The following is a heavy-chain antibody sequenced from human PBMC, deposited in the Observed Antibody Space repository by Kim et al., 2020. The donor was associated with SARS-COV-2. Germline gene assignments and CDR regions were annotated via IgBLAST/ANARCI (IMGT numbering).Heavy chain of an antibody. D-gene: IGHD6-13*01. CDR3: ARDPPGEAATWYVGIYYYYGMDV. J-gene: IGHJ6*02. CDR2: INPNSGGT. CDR1: GYTFTGYY. Sequence: ASVKVSCKASGYTFTGYYVHWVRQAPGQGLEWMGWINPNSGGTNYAQKFQGRVTMTRDTSISTAYMELRRLRSDDTAVYYCARDPPGEAATWYVGIYYYYGMDVWGQGTTVTVSS. V-gene: IGHV1-2*02.